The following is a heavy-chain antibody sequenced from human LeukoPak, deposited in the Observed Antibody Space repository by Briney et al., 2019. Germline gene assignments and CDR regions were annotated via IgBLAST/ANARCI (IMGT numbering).Heavy chain of an antibody. V-gene: IGHV3-21*01. Sequence: GGSLRLSCAASGFSFSRYSMNWVRQAPGKGLEWVSSITPSSTHIQYAESLKGRFTISRDNAKSSLYLQMNSLRAEDTAVYYCARAGLMVRGVYNWFDPWGQGTLVTVSS. CDR1: GFSFSRYS. J-gene: IGHJ5*02. CDR3: ARAGLMVRGVYNWFDP. CDR2: ITPSSTHI. D-gene: IGHD3-10*01.